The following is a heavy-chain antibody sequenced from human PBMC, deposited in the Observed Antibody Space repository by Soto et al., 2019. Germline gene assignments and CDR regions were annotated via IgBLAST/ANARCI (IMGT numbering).Heavy chain of an antibody. D-gene: IGHD2-2*01. J-gene: IGHJ3*02. CDR2: TYYRSKWYN. Sequence: SXTLSLTCAISGDSVSSNSAAWNWIRQSPSRGLEWLGRTYYRSKWYNDYAVSVKSRITINPDTSKNQFSLQLNSVTPEDTAVYYCARAPYCSSTSCYAFDIWGQGTMVTVSS. CDR1: GDSVSSNSAA. V-gene: IGHV6-1*01. CDR3: ARAPYCSSTSCYAFDI.